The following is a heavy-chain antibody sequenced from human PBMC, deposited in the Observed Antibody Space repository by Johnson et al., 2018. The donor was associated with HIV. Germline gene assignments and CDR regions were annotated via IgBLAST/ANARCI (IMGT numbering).Heavy chain of an antibody. V-gene: IGHV3-20*04. Sequence: VQLVESGGGLVQPGGSLRLSCAASGFTFGDYVMSWVRQAPGKGLEWVSGINWNGGSTGYSDSVKGRFTISRDNAKNFLYLQMNSLRAEDTALYYCAREARDGPGDDAFDIWGQGTMVTVSS. CDR2: INWNGGST. J-gene: IGHJ3*02. D-gene: IGHD5-24*01. CDR3: AREARDGPGDDAFDI. CDR1: GFTFGDYV.